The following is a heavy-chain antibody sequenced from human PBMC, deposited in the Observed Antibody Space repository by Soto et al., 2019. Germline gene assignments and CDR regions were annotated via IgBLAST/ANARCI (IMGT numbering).Heavy chain of an antibody. CDR1: GGSISSYY. D-gene: IGHD1-26*01. V-gene: IGHV4-59*01. Sequence: QVQLQESGPGLVKPSETLSLTCTVSGGSISSYYWSWIRQPPGKGLEWIGYIYYSGSTNYNPSLKSRVTISVDTSKNQFSLKLSSVTAADTAVYYCAGVVGGGSYYFDYWGQGTLVTVSS. CDR3: AGVVGGGSYYFDY. J-gene: IGHJ4*02. CDR2: IYYSGST.